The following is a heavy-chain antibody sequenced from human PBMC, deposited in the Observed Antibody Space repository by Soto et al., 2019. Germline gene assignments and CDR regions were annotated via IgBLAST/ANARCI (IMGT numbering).Heavy chain of an antibody. CDR3: ASPARNYDFWSGYSVDI. V-gene: IGHV1-8*01. CDR1: GYTFTSYD. J-gene: IGHJ3*02. CDR2: MNPNSGNT. D-gene: IGHD3-3*01. Sequence: ASVKVSCKASGYTFTSYDINWVRQATGQGLEWMGWMNPNSGNTGYAQKFQGRVTMTRNTSIGTAYMELSSLRSEDTAVYYCASPARNYDFWSGYSVDIWGQGTMVAISS.